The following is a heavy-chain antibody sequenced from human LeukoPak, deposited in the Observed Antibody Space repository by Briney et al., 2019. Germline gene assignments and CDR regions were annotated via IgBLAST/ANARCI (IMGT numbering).Heavy chain of an antibody. CDR2: INPNSGGT. CDR3: ARDYRSTVTTYYYYYMDV. J-gene: IGHJ6*03. CDR1: GYTFTGYY. Sequence: ASVKVSCKASGYTFTGYYMHWVRQAPGQGLEWMGWINPNSGGTNYAQKFQGRVTMTRDTSISTAYMELSRLRSDDTAVYYCARDYRSTVTTYYYYYMDVWGKGTTVTVSS. V-gene: IGHV1-2*02. D-gene: IGHD4-11*01.